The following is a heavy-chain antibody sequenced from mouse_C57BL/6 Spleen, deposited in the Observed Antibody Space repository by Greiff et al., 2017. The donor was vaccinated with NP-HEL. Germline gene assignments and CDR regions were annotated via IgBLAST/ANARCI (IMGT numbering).Heavy chain of an antibody. CDR1: GYTFTSYW. CDR2: IDPSDSYT. Sequence: VQLQQSGAELVMPGASVKLSCKASGYTFTSYWMHWVKQRPGQGLEWIGEIDPSDSYTNYNQKFKGKSTLTVDKSSSTAYMQLSSLTSEDSAVYYCARGRTGIFAYWGQGTLVTVSA. V-gene: IGHV1-69*01. CDR3: ARGRTGIFAY. J-gene: IGHJ3*01. D-gene: IGHD4-1*01.